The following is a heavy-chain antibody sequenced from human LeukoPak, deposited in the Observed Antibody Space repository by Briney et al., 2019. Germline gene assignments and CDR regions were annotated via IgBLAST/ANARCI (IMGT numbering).Heavy chain of an antibody. CDR1: GYTFTSYG. J-gene: IGHJ6*03. Sequence: ASVKVSCKASGYTFTSYGISWVRQAPGQGLEWMGWISAYNGNTNYAQKLQGRFTMTTDTSTSTAYMELRSLRSDDTAVYYCARVYSSSSLRRYYYYYMDVWGKGTTVTVSS. CDR2: ISAYNGNT. V-gene: IGHV1-18*01. D-gene: IGHD6-6*01. CDR3: ARVYSSSSLRRYYYYYMDV.